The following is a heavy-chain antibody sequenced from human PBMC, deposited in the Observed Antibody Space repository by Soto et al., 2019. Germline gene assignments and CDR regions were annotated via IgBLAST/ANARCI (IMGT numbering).Heavy chain of an antibody. Sequence: GGSLRLSCAASGFTFSSYAMTWVRQAPGKGLEWVSAISGSGGSTYYADSVKGRFTISRDNSKNTLYLQMNSLRAEDTAVYYCAKDLWFGELSPLDYWGQGTLVTVSS. CDR2: ISGSGGST. D-gene: IGHD3-10*01. V-gene: IGHV3-23*01. J-gene: IGHJ4*02. CDR1: GFTFSSYA. CDR3: AKDLWFGELSPLDY.